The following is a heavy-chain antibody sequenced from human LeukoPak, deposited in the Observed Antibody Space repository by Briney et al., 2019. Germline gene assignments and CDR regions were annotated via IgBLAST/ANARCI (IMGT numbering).Heavy chain of an antibody. D-gene: IGHD6-19*01. CDR2: ISGSGGST. V-gene: IGHV3-23*01. CDR3: AKDCRAQWQWLVRD. J-gene: IGHJ4*02. CDR1: GFTFSSYA. Sequence: PGGSLRLSCAASGFTFSSYAMSWVRQAPGKGLEWVSAISGSGGSTYYADSVKGRFTISRDNSKNTLYLQMNSLRAADTAVYYLAKDCRAQWQWLVRDWGQGTLVTVSS.